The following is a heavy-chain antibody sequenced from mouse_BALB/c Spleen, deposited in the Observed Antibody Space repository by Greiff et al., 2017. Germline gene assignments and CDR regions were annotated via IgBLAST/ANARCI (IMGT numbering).Heavy chain of an antibody. J-gene: IGHJ3*01. D-gene: IGHD4-1*01. CDR3: ARNWNWDRVAWFAY. CDR2: IWSGGST. Sequence: QVQLKQSGPGLVQPSQSLSITCTVSGFSLTSYGVHWVRQSPGKGLEWLGVIWSGGSTDYNAAFISRLSISKDNSKSQVFFKMNSLQANDTAIYYCARNWNWDRVAWFAYWGQGTLVTVSA. V-gene: IGHV2-2*02. CDR1: GFSLTSYG.